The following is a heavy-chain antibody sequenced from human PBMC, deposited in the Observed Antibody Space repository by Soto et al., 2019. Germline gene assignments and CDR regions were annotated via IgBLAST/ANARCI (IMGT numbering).Heavy chain of an antibody. CDR1: GDSVSNNRAA. CDR2: TYYRSKWYN. D-gene: IGHD6-19*01. CDR3: VRMDVAVGGFFDH. V-gene: IGHV6-1*01. Sequence: SQTLSLTCALSGDSVSNNRAAWNWIRQSPSRGLEWLGRTYYRSKWYNDYGVSVKSRISINPETSKNQFSLQLTSVTPDDTAIYYCVRMDVAVGGFFDHWGQGNLVTVSS. J-gene: IGHJ4*02.